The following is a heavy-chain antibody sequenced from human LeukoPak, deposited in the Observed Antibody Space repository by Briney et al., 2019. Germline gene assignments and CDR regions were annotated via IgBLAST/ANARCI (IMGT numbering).Heavy chain of an antibody. CDR2: IAYDGRNI. Sequence: PGRSLRLSCAASGFTFSSYGMHWVRQAPGKGLEWVAVIAYDGRNIRYVDSVKGRFTISRDNSKKTLYLQVNSLRAEDTAVYYCAKDEGSRCGGDCPLDYWGQGTLVTVSS. D-gene: IGHD2-21*02. J-gene: IGHJ4*02. CDR3: AKDEGSRCGGDCPLDY. CDR1: GFTFSSYG. V-gene: IGHV3-30*18.